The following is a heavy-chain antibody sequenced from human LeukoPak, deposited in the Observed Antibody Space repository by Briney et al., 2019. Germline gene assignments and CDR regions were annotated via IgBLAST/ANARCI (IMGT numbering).Heavy chain of an antibody. CDR1: GFTFDDYA. D-gene: IGHD6-19*01. CDR2: ISWNSGSI. Sequence: QAGRSLRLSCAASGFTFDDYAMHWVRQAPGKGLEWVSGISWNSGSIGYADSVKGRFTISRDNAKNSLYLQMNSLRAADTALYYCAKSRSGWFRPGYFDYWGQGTLVTVSS. J-gene: IGHJ4*02. CDR3: AKSRSGWFRPGYFDY. V-gene: IGHV3-9*01.